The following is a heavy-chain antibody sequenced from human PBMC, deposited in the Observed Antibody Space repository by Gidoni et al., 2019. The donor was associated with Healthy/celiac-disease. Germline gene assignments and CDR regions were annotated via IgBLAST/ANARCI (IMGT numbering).Heavy chain of an antibody. CDR2: IYPGDSDT. CDR3: ARLSYYDYVWGSYTTNFDY. D-gene: IGHD3-16*01. J-gene: IGHJ4*02. CDR1: GYSFTSYW. Sequence: EVQLVQSGAEVKKPGESLKISWKGSGYSFTSYWIGWVRQMPGKGLEWMGIIYPGDSDTRYSPSFQGQVTISADKSISTAYLQWSSLKASDTAMYYCARLSYYDYVWGSYTTNFDYWGQGTLVTVSS. V-gene: IGHV5-51*03.